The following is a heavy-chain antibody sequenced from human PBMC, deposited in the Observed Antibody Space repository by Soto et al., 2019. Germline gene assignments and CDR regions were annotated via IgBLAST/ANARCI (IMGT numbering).Heavy chain of an antibody. CDR1: GGSISSGGYY. D-gene: IGHD5-18*01. J-gene: IGHJ4*02. Sequence: QVQLQESGPGLVKPSQTLSLTCTVSGGSISSGGYYWSWIRQHPGKGLEWIGYIYYSGSTYYNPAPKRRVTTPVDTSKKQFSRKLSSVTAADTAVYYCARGGYRYGTNNIDYGGQGTLVTVSS. V-gene: IGHV4-31*03. CDR2: IYYSGST. CDR3: ARGGYRYGTNNIDY.